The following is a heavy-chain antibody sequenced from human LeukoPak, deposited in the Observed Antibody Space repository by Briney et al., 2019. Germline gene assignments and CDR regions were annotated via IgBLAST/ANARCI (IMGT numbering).Heavy chain of an antibody. CDR3: ARVQGVSYYYYYGMDV. Sequence: SETLSLTCAVYGGSFSGYYWSWIRQPPGKGLEWIGEINHSGSTNYNPSLKSRVTISVDTSKNQFPLKPSSVTAADTAVYYCARVQGVSYYYYYGMDVWGQGTTVTVSS. D-gene: IGHD3-16*01. V-gene: IGHV4-34*01. CDR2: INHSGST. CDR1: GGSFSGYY. J-gene: IGHJ6*02.